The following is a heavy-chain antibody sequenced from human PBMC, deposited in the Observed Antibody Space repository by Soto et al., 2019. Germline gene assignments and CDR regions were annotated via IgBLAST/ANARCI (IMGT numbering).Heavy chain of an antibody. CDR3: VRQHSGNWLDP. Sequence: QVQLVESGGGVVQPGRSLRLSCAASGFTFSSYGMHWVRQAPGKGLEWVALIWYDGSDQYYADSVKGRFTISRDNSKNTVYLQLNSLSAEDTAVYYCVRQHSGNWLDPWGQGALVTVSS. J-gene: IGHJ5*02. D-gene: IGHD3-10*01. CDR1: GFTFSSYG. V-gene: IGHV3-33*01. CDR2: IWYDGSDQ.